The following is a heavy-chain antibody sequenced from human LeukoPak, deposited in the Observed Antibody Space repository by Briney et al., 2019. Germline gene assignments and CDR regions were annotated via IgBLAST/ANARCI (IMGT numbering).Heavy chain of an antibody. D-gene: IGHD6-19*01. CDR2: INAGNGNT. CDR3: ARDTLAGPSRYDC. Sequence: ASVKVSCKASGYTFTNHAIHWVRQAPGQRLEWMGWINAGNGNTKYSQNFRGRVTITRDTSASTAYMELISLRSEDTAVYYCARDTLAGPSRYDCWGQGTLVTVSS. V-gene: IGHV1-3*01. J-gene: IGHJ4*02. CDR1: GYTFTNHA.